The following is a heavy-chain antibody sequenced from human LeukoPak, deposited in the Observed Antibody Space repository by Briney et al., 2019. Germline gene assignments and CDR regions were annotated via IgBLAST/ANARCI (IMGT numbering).Heavy chain of an antibody. J-gene: IGHJ5*02. D-gene: IGHD2-21*01. V-gene: IGHV1-69*13. CDR1: GGTFSSYA. CDR2: IIPIFGTA. Sequence: SVKVSCKASGGTFSSYAISWVRQAPGQGLEWMGGIIPIFGTANYAQKFQGRVTITAGESTSTAYMEVSSLRSEDTAVYYCASDGHCGGDCYYNWFDPWGQGTLVTVSS. CDR3: ASDGHCGGDCYYNWFDP.